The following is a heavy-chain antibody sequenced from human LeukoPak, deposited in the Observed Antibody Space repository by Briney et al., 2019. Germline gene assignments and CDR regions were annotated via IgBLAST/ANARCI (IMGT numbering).Heavy chain of an antibody. Sequence: QPGGSLRLSCAASGFTFSSYWIHWVRQAPGKGLVWVSRINGDGSTTTYADSVKGRITISRDNAKNTLYLQMNSLRAEDTAVYYCATNYRYAMDVWGQGTTVTVSS. D-gene: IGHD4/OR15-4a*01. CDR2: INGDGSTT. V-gene: IGHV3-74*01. J-gene: IGHJ6*02. CDR1: GFTFSSYW. CDR3: ATNYRYAMDV.